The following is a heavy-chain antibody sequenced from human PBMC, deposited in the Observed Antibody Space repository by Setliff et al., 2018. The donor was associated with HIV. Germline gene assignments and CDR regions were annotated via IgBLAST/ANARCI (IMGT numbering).Heavy chain of an antibody. CDR2: IKPDGSEK. Sequence: GGSLRLSCAASGFTFSTYWMNWVRQAPGKGLQWVANIKPDGSEKNYVDSVKGRFTISRDNAKNSLYLQMDSLRVEDTTVYYCTRKLAPGHGMDVWGQGTTVTVSS. V-gene: IGHV3-7*01. D-gene: IGHD3-3*02. CDR1: GFTFSTYW. J-gene: IGHJ6*02. CDR3: TRKLAPGHGMDV.